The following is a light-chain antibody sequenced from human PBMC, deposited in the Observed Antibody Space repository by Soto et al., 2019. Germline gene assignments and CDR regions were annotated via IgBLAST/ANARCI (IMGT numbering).Light chain of an antibody. J-gene: IGLJ3*02. Sequence: QSVLTQPPSVSTAPGQKVTISCSGSSSNIGNNYVSWYQQLPGTAPKVLIYDNNKRPSGIPDRFSGSKSGTLATLGITGLQTGDEADYHCGTWESSLSGWVFGGGTKLTVL. CDR3: GTWESSLSGWV. V-gene: IGLV1-51*01. CDR2: DNN. CDR1: SSNIGNNY.